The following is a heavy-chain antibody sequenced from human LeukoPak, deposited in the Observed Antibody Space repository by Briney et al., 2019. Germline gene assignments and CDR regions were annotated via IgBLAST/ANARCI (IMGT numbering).Heavy chain of an antibody. D-gene: IGHD2-15*01. V-gene: IGHV3-7*01. CDR2: IDPDGGHQ. CDR1: GFTVSSNY. J-gene: IGHJ4*02. Sequence: PGGSLRLSCAASGFTVSSNYMSWVRQAPGKGLEWVANIDPDGGHQYYVDSVKGRFTISKDNAKNSLYLQMNSLRAEDTAVYYCARDGGRREDYWGQGALVTVSS. CDR3: ARDGGRREDY.